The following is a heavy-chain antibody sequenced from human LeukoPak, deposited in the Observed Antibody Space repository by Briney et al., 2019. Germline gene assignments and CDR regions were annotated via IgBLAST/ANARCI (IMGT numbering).Heavy chain of an antibody. D-gene: IGHD3-10*01. CDR3: ARGRTPRITMVRGVIYLDY. Sequence: SETLSLTCAVYGGSFSGYYWSRIRQPPGKGLEWIGEINHSGSTNYNPSLKSRVTISVDTSKNQFSLKLSSVTAADTAVYYCARGRTPRITMVRGVIYLDYWGQGTLVTVSS. CDR2: INHSGST. CDR1: GGSFSGYY. V-gene: IGHV4-34*01. J-gene: IGHJ4*02.